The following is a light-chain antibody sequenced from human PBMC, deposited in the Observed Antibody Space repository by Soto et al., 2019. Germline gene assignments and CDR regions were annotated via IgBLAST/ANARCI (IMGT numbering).Light chain of an antibody. CDR1: QTVGTNY. CDR2: GAS. J-gene: IGKJ5*01. Sequence: GERSTLSCKASQTVGTNYLAWYQQIPGQAPRLLIYGASVRATGVPDRFSGSGSGTDFTLTISRLEPEDFAVYYCQQYTSSLNTLGQGTRLEIK. V-gene: IGKV3-20*01. CDR3: QQYTSSLNT.